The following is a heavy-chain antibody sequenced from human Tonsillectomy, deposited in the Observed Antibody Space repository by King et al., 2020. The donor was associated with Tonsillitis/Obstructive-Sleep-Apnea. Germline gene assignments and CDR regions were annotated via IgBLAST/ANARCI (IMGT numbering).Heavy chain of an antibody. CDR2: IYYDGTT. J-gene: IGHJ6*03. Sequence: QLQESGPGLVKPSETLSLTCTVSGGSVSSNDYYWGWIRQPPGKGLEWIGTIYYDGTTYYNPPLKSRVTISVAPSENQFSLNLNSVTAADTAVYFCAGHSRDSSWGDYFYYKDVWGKGTTVTVSS. CDR3: AGHSRDSSWGDYFYYKDV. V-gene: IGHV4-39*01. CDR1: GGSVSSNDYY. D-gene: IGHD6-6*01.